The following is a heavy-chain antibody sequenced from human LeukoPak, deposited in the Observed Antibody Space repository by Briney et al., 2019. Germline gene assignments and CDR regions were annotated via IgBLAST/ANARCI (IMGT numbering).Heavy chain of an antibody. CDR2: IKHNGREK. D-gene: IGHD6-19*01. V-gene: IGHV3-7*01. Sequence: GGSLRLSCTASGFTFSNYWMSWVRQAPGKGLEWVANIKHNGREKYYVDSVKGRFTISRDNAKNSLYLQMNSLRAEDTAVYYCARDSSGWYFDWDYWGQGTLVTVSS. CDR3: ARDSSGWYFDWDY. J-gene: IGHJ4*02. CDR1: GFTFSNYW.